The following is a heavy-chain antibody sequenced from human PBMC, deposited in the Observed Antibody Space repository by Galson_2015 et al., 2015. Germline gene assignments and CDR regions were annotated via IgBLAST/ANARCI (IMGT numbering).Heavy chain of an antibody. Sequence: SLRTSCAASGFTFAAYDVSWVRQVPGKGLGWRGVIKSKRYGETTAYAASVKGRFTIAREDSKSIAYLQMNSLKTEDTAVYYCARVAYWGQGSLVTVSS. V-gene: IGHV3-49*04. CDR1: GFTFAAYD. CDR3: ARVAY. CDR2: IKSKRYGETT. J-gene: IGHJ4*02.